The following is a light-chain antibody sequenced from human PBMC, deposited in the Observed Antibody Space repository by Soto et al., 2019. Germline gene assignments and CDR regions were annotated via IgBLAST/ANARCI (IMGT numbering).Light chain of an antibody. CDR1: NSNIGAGYD. Sequence: QPVLTQPPSVSGAPGQRVTISCTGSNSNIGAGYDVHWYQQFPGTAPKLLIYGNNNRPSGVPDRFSGSKSGTSASLAITGLQADDEADYYCQSYDRSLNVFNVFGTGTKVTVL. CDR3: QSYDRSLNVFNV. CDR2: GNN. V-gene: IGLV1-40*01. J-gene: IGLJ1*01.